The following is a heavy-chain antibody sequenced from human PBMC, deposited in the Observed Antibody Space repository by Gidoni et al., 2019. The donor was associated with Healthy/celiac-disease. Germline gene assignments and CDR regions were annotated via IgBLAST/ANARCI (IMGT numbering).Heavy chain of an antibody. CDR3: ARDYYRGY. D-gene: IGHD3-22*01. V-gene: IGHV1-18*01. CDR1: GYTFTSYG. Sequence: QVQLVQSGAEVKKPGASVKVSCKASGYTFTSYGISWVRQAPGQGLEWMGWISAYNGNTNYPQKLKGRVTMTTNTPTSTAYMERRGLRSDDPAVYYWARDYYRGYWGQGTLVTVSS. CDR2: ISAYNGNT. J-gene: IGHJ4*02.